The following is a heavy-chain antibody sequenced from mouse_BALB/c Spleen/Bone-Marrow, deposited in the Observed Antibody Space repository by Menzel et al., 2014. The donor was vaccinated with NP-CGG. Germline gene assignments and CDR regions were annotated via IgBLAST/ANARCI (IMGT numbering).Heavy chain of an antibody. CDR1: GYTFTSYW. J-gene: IGHJ4*01. CDR2: INPSTGYT. CDR3: ARGNPLYAMDY. Sequence: QVQLKQSGAELAKPGASVKMSCKASGYTFTSYWMHWVKPRPGQGLEWIGYINPSTGYTDYNQKFNDKATLTADKSSSTAYMQLSSLTSKDSAVYYCARGNPLYAMDYWGQGTSVTVSS. D-gene: IGHD2-1*01. V-gene: IGHV1-7*01.